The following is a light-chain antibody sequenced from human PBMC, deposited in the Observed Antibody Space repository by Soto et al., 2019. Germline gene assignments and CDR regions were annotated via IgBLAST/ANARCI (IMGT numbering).Light chain of an antibody. Sequence: DIVMTQSPDSLAVSLGERATINCKSSQSVLSRSNSLNYLAWYQQKPGQPPKLLIYWASTRESGVPDRISGSGSGTDFTLTISSLQAEDVAVYYCQQYYTHPRTFGQGTKLEIK. J-gene: IGKJ2*01. CDR1: QSVLSRSNSLNY. V-gene: IGKV4-1*01. CDR3: QQYYTHPRT. CDR2: WAS.